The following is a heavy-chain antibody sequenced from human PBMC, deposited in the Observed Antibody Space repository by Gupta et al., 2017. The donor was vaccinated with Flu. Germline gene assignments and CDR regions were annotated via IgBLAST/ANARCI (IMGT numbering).Heavy chain of an antibody. CDR1: IYA. D-gene: IGHD5-18*01. V-gene: IGHV1-69*06. CDR2: IIPIFNSA. J-gene: IGHJ5*02. Sequence: IYAITWVRQAPGQGLEWMGGIIPIFNSANYAQKFQGRVTITADMSTNTTYMELSSLRSDDTAVYYCARGGDTYARGNWFDPWGQGTLVTVSS. CDR3: ARGGDTYARGNWFDP.